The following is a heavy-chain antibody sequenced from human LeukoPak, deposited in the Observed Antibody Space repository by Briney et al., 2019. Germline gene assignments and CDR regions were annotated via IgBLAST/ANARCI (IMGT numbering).Heavy chain of an antibody. CDR2: ICVSGDTT. V-gene: IGHV3-23*01. CDR1: GLTFKTHD. J-gene: IGHJ6*02. Sequence: QPLGSLRLSCVVSGLTFKTHDMTWVRQAPGKRLEWVSTICVSGDTTYYTDSVKGGFTTSRDNSKNTLFLQMNSLTAQDTAIYYCAKASYYLGYYYGMDVWGQGTTVTVSS. D-gene: IGHD3-10*01. CDR3: AKASYYLGYYYGMDV.